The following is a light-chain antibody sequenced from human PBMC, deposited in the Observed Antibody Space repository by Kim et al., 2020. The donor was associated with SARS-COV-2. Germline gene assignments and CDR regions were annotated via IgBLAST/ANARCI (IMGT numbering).Light chain of an antibody. Sequence: GETVTLTCGLSSGSVSTSNYPSWYQQTPGQAPRTLIYNAKRRSSGVSDRFSGSIVGNKAVLTITGAQADDESDYYCVRYMDGGILRFGGGTQLTVL. CDR1: SGSVSTSNY. CDR2: NAK. CDR3: VRYMDGGILR. J-gene: IGLJ3*02. V-gene: IGLV8-61*01.